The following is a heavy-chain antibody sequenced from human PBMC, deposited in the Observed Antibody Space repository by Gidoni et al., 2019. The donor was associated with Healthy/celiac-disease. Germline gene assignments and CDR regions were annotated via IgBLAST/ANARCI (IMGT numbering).Heavy chain of an antibody. D-gene: IGHD6-6*01. CDR1: GFPLRRHS. J-gene: IGHJ5*02. CDR3: ARDRGSIADNWFDP. CDR2: ISSSSSTI. V-gene: IGHV3-48*02. Sequence: ELQLVESGGGLVQPGGSPSPPRAASGFPLRRHSTNWVRQAPGKGLAWVSYISSSSSTIYYADSVKGRFTISRDNAKNSLYLQMNSLRDEDTAVYYCARDRGSIADNWFDPWGQGTLVTVSS.